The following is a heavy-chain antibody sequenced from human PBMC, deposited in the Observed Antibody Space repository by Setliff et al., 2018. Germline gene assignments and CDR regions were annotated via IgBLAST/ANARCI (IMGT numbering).Heavy chain of an antibody. V-gene: IGHV3-7*01. J-gene: IGHJ4*02. CDR1: GFTYNNDW. CDR2: INPDGSEK. CDR3: FGAGTCSY. Sequence: GSLRLSCGASGFTYNNDWVSWVRQAPGKGLEWLASINPDGSEKYYVGSVKGRFTISRDNAKNSLSLQMNSLRTEDTAVYYCFGAGTCSYWGQGTQVTVSS. D-gene: IGHD3-10*01.